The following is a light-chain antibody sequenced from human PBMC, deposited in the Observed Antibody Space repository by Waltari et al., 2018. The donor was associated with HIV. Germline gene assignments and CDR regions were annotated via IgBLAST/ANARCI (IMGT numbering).Light chain of an antibody. J-gene: IGKJ1*01. Sequence: IGLTQSPGTQSLSLEETGTLCCRASHSVPDSTSLAWYQQRPGQAPRLRIYCATSRATGIPDRFSGSGSGTDFSLSISRLEPEDFALYYCQQYGISPWTFGQGTKVEIK. V-gene: IGKV3-20*01. CDR3: QQYGISPWT. CDR1: HSVPDSTS. CDR2: CAT.